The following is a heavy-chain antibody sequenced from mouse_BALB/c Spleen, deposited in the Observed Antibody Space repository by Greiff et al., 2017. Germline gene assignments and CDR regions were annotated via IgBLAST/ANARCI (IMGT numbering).Heavy chain of an antibody. J-gene: IGHJ3*01. CDR3: AKRDSSGYVGFAY. CDR2: IWRGGST. D-gene: IGHD3-2*01. V-gene: IGHV2-5-1*01. Sequence: QVQLQQSGPSLVQPSQSLSITCTVSGFSLTSYGVHWVRQSPGKGLEWLGVIWRGGSTDYNAAFMSRLSITKDNSKSQVFFKMNSLQADDTAIYYCAKRDSSGYVGFAYWGQGTLVTVSA. CDR1: GFSLTSYG.